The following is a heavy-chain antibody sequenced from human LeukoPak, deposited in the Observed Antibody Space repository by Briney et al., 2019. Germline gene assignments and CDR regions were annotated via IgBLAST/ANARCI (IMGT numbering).Heavy chain of an antibody. CDR1: GGTFSSYA. Sequence: ASVKVSCKASGGTFSSYAISWVRQAPGQGLEWMGWISAYNGNTNYAQKLQGRVTMTTDTSTSTAYMELRSLRSDDTAVYYCAKGKGGYTYGSLYFDYWGQGILVTVSS. CDR2: ISAYNGNT. CDR3: AKGKGGYTYGSLYFDY. J-gene: IGHJ4*02. V-gene: IGHV1-18*01. D-gene: IGHD5-18*01.